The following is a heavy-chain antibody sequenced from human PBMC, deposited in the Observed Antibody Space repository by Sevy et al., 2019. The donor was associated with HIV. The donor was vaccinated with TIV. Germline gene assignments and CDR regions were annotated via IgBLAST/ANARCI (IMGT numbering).Heavy chain of an antibody. Sequence: GGSLRLSCAASGFTFSSYWMSWVRQAPGKGLEWVANIKQDGSEKYYVDSVKGRFTISRDNAKNSLYLQMNSLGAEDPAVYYCARDWECTGGVCYFMDVWGQGTTVTVSS. V-gene: IGHV3-7*03. CDR1: GFTFSSYW. CDR2: IKQDGSEK. J-gene: IGHJ6*02. CDR3: ARDWECTGGVCYFMDV. D-gene: IGHD2-8*02.